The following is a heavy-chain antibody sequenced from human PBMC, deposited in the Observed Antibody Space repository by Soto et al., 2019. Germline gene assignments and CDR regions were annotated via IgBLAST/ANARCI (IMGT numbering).Heavy chain of an antibody. CDR3: AKWRIFGVGATPPSRYYYGMDV. D-gene: IGHD1-26*01. Sequence: EVQLLESGGGLVQPGGSLRLSCAASGFTFSSYAMSWVRQAPGKGLEWVSAISGSGGSTYYADSVKGRFTISRDNSKNTLYLQMNSLRAEDTAVYYCAKWRIFGVGATPPSRYYYGMDVWGQGTTVTVSS. V-gene: IGHV3-23*01. CDR2: ISGSGGST. J-gene: IGHJ6*02. CDR1: GFTFSSYA.